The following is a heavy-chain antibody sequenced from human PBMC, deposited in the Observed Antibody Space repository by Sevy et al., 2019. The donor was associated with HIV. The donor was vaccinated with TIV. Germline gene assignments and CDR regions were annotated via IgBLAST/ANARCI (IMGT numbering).Heavy chain of an antibody. J-gene: IGHJ4*02. Sequence: GSLRPPCAASGLTLSYAWMNWVRQAPGKGPEWVGHIKSESDGGTTDFATPVKGRFIISRDDSKNTLYLQMNSLKTGDTALYYCTARNFDFWGRGTLVTVSS. CDR1: GLTLSYAW. V-gene: IGHV3-15*07. CDR2: IKSESDGGTT. CDR3: TARNFDF.